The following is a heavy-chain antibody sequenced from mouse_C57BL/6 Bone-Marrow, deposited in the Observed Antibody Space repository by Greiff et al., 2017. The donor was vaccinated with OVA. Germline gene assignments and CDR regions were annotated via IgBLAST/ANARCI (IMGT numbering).Heavy chain of an antibody. CDR1: GFSLSTFGMG. CDR2: IWWDDDK. CDR3: ARMGYYGSSYDWYFDV. J-gene: IGHJ1*03. D-gene: IGHD1-1*01. V-gene: IGHV8-8*01. Sequence: VKLQESGPGILQPSQTLSLTCSFSGFSLSTFGMGVGWIRQPSGKGLEWLAHIWWDDDKYYNPALKSRLTISKDTSKNQVFLKIANVDTADTATYYCARMGYYGSSYDWYFDVWGTGTTVTVSS.